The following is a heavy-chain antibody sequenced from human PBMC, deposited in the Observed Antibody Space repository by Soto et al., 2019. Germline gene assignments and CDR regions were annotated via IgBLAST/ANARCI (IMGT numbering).Heavy chain of an antibody. V-gene: IGHV3-64*04. CDR2: ISGSGGSA. Sequence: VQLVESGGGLVQPGGSLRLSCSASGFTFSSYAMHWVRQAPGKGLEYVSAISGSGGSAYYADSVKGRFTISRDNSKNTLYLQMNSLRAEDTAVYYCATTGAGYYYYGMDVWGQGTTVTVSS. D-gene: IGHD3-10*01. CDR1: GFTFSSYA. J-gene: IGHJ6*02. CDR3: ATTGAGYYYYGMDV.